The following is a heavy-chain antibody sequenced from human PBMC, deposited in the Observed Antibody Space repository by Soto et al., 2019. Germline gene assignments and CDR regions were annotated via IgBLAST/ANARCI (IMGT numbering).Heavy chain of an antibody. Sequence: EVQLVESGGGLVQPGGSLILSCAASGFTFSSYAMHWVRQAPGKGLEYVSVISSSGGITYYASSVKGRFTISRDNSKTTLYLQMGSLRAEDMAMYYCARTSQYYFDYWGQGTLVTVAS. CDR3: ARTSQYYFDY. J-gene: IGHJ4*02. CDR2: ISSSGGIT. V-gene: IGHV3-64*01. CDR1: GFTFSSYA.